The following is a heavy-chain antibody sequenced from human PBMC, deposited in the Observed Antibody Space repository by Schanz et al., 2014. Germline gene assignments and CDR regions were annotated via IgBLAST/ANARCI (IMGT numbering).Heavy chain of an antibody. V-gene: IGHV3-23*04. CDR1: GFTFSAYA. CDR3: AKIERNED. D-gene: IGHD1-1*01. CDR2: ISASGGTT. J-gene: IGHJ4*02. Sequence: EAHLVESGGGLVQPGGSLRLSCAASGFTFSAYAMTWVRQIPGKGLEWVSAISASGGTTYYADSVRGRFTISRDNSKNTLYLQMNSLRAEDTAVYFCAKIERNEDWGQGTLVTVSS.